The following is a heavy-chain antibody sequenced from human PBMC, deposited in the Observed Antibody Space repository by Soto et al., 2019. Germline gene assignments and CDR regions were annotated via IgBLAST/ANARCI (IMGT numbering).Heavy chain of an antibody. Sequence: SVKVSCKASGGTFSSYAISWVRQAPGQGLEWMGGIIPIFGTANYAQKFQGRVTITADKSTSTAYMELSSLRSEDTAVYYCARASSTNIEVSGPSYGMDVWGQGTTVTVSS. CDR3: ARASSTNIEVSGPSYGMDV. V-gene: IGHV1-69*06. CDR2: IIPIFGTA. D-gene: IGHD6-19*01. J-gene: IGHJ6*02. CDR1: GGTFSSYA.